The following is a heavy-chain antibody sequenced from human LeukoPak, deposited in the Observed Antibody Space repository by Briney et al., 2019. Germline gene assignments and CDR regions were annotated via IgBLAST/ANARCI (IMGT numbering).Heavy chain of an antibody. CDR1: GYTFTSYA. CDR2: ISAYNGNT. D-gene: IGHD1-26*01. J-gene: IGHJ6*03. V-gene: IGHV1-18*01. CDR3: ARAPYSGSYYYMDV. Sequence: ASVKVSCKASGYTFTSYAMHWVRQAPGQRLEWMGWISAYNGNTNYAQKLQGRVTMTTDTSTSTAYMELRSLRSDDTAVYYCARAPYSGSYYYMDVWGKGTTVTVSS.